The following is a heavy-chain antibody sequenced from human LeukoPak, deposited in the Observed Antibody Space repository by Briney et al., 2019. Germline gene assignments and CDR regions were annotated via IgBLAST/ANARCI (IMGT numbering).Heavy chain of an antibody. CDR3: ARDSIPYYDFWSGYAPRYYYYYYMDV. Sequence: GGSLRLSCAASGFTFSSYWMHWVRQAPGKGLVWVSRINSDGSSTSYADSVKGRFTTSRDNAQNTLYLQMNSMRAEDTAVYYCARDSIPYYDFWSGYAPRYYYYYYMDVWGKGTTVTVSS. CDR2: INSDGSST. CDR1: GFTFSSYW. V-gene: IGHV3-74*01. J-gene: IGHJ6*03. D-gene: IGHD3-3*01.